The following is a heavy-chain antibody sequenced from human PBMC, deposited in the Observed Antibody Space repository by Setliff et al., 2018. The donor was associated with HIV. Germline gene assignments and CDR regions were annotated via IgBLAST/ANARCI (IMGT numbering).Heavy chain of an antibody. CDR3: ATSTGCSGWYSRKLCPFDL. D-gene: IGHD6-19*01. CDR2: IYTSGST. V-gene: IGHV4-4*07. Sequence: PSETLSLTCTVSGGSISSYYWSWIRQPAGKGLEWIGRIYTSGSTNYNPSLKSRVTMSVDTSKNQFSLKLSSVTAADTAVYYCATSTGCSGWYSRKLCPFDLWGRGTLVTVSS. J-gene: IGHJ2*01. CDR1: GGSISSYY.